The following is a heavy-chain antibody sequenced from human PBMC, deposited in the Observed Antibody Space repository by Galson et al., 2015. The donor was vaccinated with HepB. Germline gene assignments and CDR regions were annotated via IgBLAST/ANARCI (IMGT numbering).Heavy chain of an antibody. D-gene: IGHD3-10*01. J-gene: IGHJ3*02. Sequence: SLRLSCAASGFTFSNYRMTWVRQAPGKGLEWVANIKEDGSERYYVYSVKGRFTISRDNAKNSLYLQMNSLRAEDTAVYYCARDVEGDYAFDIWGQGTMVTVSS. CDR3: ARDVEGDYAFDI. CDR2: IKEDGSER. CDR1: GFTFSNYR. V-gene: IGHV3-7*03.